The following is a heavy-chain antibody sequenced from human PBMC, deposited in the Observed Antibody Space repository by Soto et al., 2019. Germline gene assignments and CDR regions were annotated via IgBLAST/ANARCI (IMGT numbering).Heavy chain of an antibody. CDR1: GFTFSSYA. CDR2: ISGSGGST. J-gene: IGHJ4*02. CDR3: ARGFWSGYYAETNLDY. D-gene: IGHD3-3*01. Sequence: GGSLRLSCAASGFTFSSYAMSWIRQAPGKGLEWVSAISGSGGSTYYADSVKGRFTISRDNSKNTLYLQMNSLRAEDTAVYYCARGFWSGYYAETNLDYWGQGTLVPVSS. V-gene: IGHV3-23*01.